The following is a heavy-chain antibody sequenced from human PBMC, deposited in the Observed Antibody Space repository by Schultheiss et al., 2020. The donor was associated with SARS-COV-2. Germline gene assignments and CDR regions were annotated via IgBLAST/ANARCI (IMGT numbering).Heavy chain of an antibody. V-gene: IGHV4-39*01. Sequence: SQTLSLTCTVSGGSISSSSYYWGWIRQPPGKGLEWIGSIYYSGSTYYNPSLKSRVTMSADTSRNQFSLKLTSVTAADTAVYYCARLNRYSGYVSHFDRWGQGTLVTVSS. CDR3: ARLNRYSGYVSHFDR. J-gene: IGHJ4*02. D-gene: IGHD5-12*01. CDR1: GGSISSSSYY. CDR2: IYYSGST.